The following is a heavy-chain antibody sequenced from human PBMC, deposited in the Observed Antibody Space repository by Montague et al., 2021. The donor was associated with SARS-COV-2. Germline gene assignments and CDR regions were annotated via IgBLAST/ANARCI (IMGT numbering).Heavy chain of an antibody. CDR2: MYYSGST. J-gene: IGHJ6*02. Sequence: SETLSLTCTASGGSISSSNYYWGWIRQPPGKGLEWIGNMYYSGSTYYNPSLKSRVTISIDTSKNQFSLKLSPVTAADTAVYYCARDDIVLQGVTKGMDVWGQGTTVTVSS. D-gene: IGHD3-10*01. CDR3: ARDDIVLQGVTKGMDV. V-gene: IGHV4-39*07. CDR1: GGSISSSNYY.